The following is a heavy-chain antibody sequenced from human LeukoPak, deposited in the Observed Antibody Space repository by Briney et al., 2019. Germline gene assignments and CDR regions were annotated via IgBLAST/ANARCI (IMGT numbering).Heavy chain of an antibody. CDR2: INRNGDNT. CDR3: ARGFRNGPFDC. CDR1: GFTFDDYG. D-gene: IGHD2-8*01. V-gene: IGHV3-20*04. J-gene: IGHJ4*02. Sequence: GGSLRPSCEASGFTFDDYGMSWVRQVPGKGLEWVSGINRNGDNTDYADSVKGRFTISRDNAKNSHFLQMNSLRVEDTAFYYCARGFRNGPFDCWGQGTLVTVSS.